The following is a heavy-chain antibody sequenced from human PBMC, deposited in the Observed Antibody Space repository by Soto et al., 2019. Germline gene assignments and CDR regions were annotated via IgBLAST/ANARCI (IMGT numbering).Heavy chain of an antibody. D-gene: IGHD1-26*01. Sequence: HPGGSLRLSCVASGFTFSSYWMSWVRQAPGKGLEWVANIKQDGSEKYYVDSVKGRFTISRDNAKNSLYLQMNSLRAEDTAVYYCARVLPGILPLEDAFDIWGQGTMVTVSS. J-gene: IGHJ3*02. CDR2: IKQDGSEK. CDR1: GFTFSSYW. V-gene: IGHV3-7*01. CDR3: ARVLPGILPLEDAFDI.